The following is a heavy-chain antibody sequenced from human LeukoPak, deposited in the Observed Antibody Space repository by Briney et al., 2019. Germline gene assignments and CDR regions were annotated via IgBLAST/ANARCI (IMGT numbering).Heavy chain of an antibody. CDR1: GDSISSSSFY. D-gene: IGHD6-13*01. CDR3: ARVFGSWYYFDY. Sequence: SETLSLTCTVSGDSISSSSFYWGWIRQPPGKGLEWIGNIYYSGSTYYNPSLKSRVSISVDTPKNQFSLNLSSVTAADTALYYCARVFGSWYYFDYWGQGTLVTVSS. V-gene: IGHV4-39*07. CDR2: IYYSGST. J-gene: IGHJ4*02.